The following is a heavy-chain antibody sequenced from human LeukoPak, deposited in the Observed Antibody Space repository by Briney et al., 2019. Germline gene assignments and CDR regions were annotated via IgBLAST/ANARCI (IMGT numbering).Heavy chain of an antibody. CDR2: INHSGST. CDR1: GGSFSGYY. D-gene: IGHD3-3*01. J-gene: IGHJ4*02. CDR3: ARHSPYYDFWSGYYTYYFDY. Sequence: SETLSLTCAVYGGSFSGYYWSWIRQPPGKGLEWIGEINHSGSTNYNPSLKSRVTISLDTSKNQFSLKLSSVTAADTAVYYCARHSPYYDFWSGYYTYYFDYWGQGTLVTVSS. V-gene: IGHV4-34*01.